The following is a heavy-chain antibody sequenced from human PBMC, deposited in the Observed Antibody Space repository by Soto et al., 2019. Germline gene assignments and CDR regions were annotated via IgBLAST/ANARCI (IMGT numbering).Heavy chain of an antibody. V-gene: IGHV4-31*03. CDR3: AKDLSSSWYFGFDP. CDR1: CGSISSGDYY. CDR2: IYYSGSA. Sequence: SETLSLTCIVSCGSISSGDYYWSWIRQHPGKGLEWIGYIYYSGSAYSNPSLKSRVSMSVDTSKNQFSLKLSSVTAADTAVYYCAKDLSSSWYFGFDPWGQGTLVTVSS. J-gene: IGHJ5*02. D-gene: IGHD6-13*01.